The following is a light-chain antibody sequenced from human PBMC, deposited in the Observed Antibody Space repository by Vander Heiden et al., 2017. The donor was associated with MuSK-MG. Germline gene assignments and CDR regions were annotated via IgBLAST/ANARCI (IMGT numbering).Light chain of an antibody. CDR1: KLGDKY. CDR2: QDS. J-gene: IGLJ1*01. CDR3: QAWDSSTLYV. Sequence: SYELTQPPSVSVSPGQTASITCSGDKLGDKYACWYQQKPGQSPVLVIYQDSKGPSGIPERFSGSNSGNTATLTISGTQAMDEADYYCQAWDSSTLYVFGTGTNV. V-gene: IGLV3-1*01.